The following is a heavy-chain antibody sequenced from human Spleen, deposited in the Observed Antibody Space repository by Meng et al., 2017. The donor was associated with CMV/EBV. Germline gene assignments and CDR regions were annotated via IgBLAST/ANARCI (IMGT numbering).Heavy chain of an antibody. D-gene: IGHD2-21*01. CDR1: GYTFTSYS. CDR2: INPSGGST. Sequence: ASVKVSCKASGYTFTSYSMHWVRQAPGQGLEWMGIINPSGGSTSYAQKFQGRVTMTRDTSTSTVYMELSRLRSDDTAVYYCASSVVVIGGGFDYWGQGTLVTVSS. CDR3: ASSVVVIGGGFDY. V-gene: IGHV1-46*01. J-gene: IGHJ4*02.